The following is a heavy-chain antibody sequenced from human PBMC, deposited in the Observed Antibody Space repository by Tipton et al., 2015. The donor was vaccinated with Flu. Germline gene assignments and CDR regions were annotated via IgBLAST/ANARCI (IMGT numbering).Heavy chain of an antibody. V-gene: IGHV3-23*01. Sequence: SLRLSCAASGFTFTTYDMHWVRQVTGEGLEWVSAFSASGGSRYFADSVKGRFTIFRDNVKNTLYLQMNSLRAEDTAIYYCAKVIPEKVAGLDYWGQGTLVTVSA. J-gene: IGHJ4*02. D-gene: IGHD6-19*01. CDR1: GFTFTTYD. CDR2: FSASGGSR. CDR3: AKVIPEKVAGLDY.